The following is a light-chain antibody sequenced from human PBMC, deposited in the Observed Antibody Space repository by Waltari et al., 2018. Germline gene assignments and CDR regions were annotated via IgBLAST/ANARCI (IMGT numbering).Light chain of an antibody. J-gene: IGLJ2*01. CDR3: QSADASGTYKL. Sequence: SSELTQPPSVSVSPGQTARIPCSGDALPRQFAYWYQQKPGQAPVIVIYKDTGRPSEIPERFSGSSSGTTVTLTISGVQAEDEADYYCQSADASGTYKLFGGGTKLTVL. CDR2: KDT. V-gene: IGLV3-25*03. CDR1: ALPRQF.